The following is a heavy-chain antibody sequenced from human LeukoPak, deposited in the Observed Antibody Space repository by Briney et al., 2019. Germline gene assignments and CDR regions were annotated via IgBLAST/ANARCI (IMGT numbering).Heavy chain of an antibody. J-gene: IGHJ5*01. CDR2: ISGSGGGT. V-gene: IGHV3-23*01. Sequence: GGSLRLSCAASGFTFSSYAMSWVRQAPGKGLEWVSAISGSGGGTYYADSVKGRFTISRDNSKNTLYLQMNSLRAEDTAVHYCAKDVGMVRGLVFESWGQGTLVTVSS. D-gene: IGHD3-10*01. CDR3: AKDVGMVRGLVFES. CDR1: GFTFSSYA.